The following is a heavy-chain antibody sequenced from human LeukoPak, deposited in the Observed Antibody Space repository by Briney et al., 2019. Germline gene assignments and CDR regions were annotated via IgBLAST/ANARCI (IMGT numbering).Heavy chain of an antibody. V-gene: IGHV4-59*01. J-gene: IGHJ5*02. CDR3: AKGRWLRQNNWFDP. CDR2: IYYSGST. D-gene: IGHD5-12*01. CDR1: GGSISSYY. Sequence: SETLSLTCTVSGGSISSYYWSWIRQPPGKGLEWIGYIYYSGSTNYNPSLKSRVTISVDTSKNQFSLKLSSVTAADTAVYYCAKGRWLRQNNWFDPWGQGTLVTVSS.